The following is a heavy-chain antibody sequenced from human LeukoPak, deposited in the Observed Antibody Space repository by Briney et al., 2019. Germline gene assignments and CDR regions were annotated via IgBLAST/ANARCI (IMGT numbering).Heavy chain of an antibody. CDR3: ARVDWESSTWFDY. V-gene: IGHV1-2*02. D-gene: IGHD6-13*01. J-gene: IGHJ4*02. Sequence: GASVKVSCKASGYTFTGYYMHWVRQAPGQGLEWMGWINPNSGDTNYAQKFQGRVTMTRDTSISTAYMELSSLRSDDTAVYYCARVDWESSTWFDYWGQGTLVTVSS. CDR1: GYTFTGYY. CDR2: INPNSGDT.